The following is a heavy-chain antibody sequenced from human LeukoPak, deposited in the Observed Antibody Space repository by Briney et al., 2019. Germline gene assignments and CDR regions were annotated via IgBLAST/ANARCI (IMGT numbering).Heavy chain of an antibody. Sequence: GESLKISCKASGYRFTNYWIGWVRQMPGKGLEWMGIIYPGDSDTRYSPSFQGQVTISADKSISTAYLQWSSLKASDTAMYYCARQASDFWSGYYSTQSIAFDYWGQGTLVTVSS. CDR1: GYRFTNYW. D-gene: IGHD3-3*01. V-gene: IGHV5-51*01. J-gene: IGHJ4*02. CDR3: ARQASDFWSGYYSTQSIAFDY. CDR2: IYPGDSDT.